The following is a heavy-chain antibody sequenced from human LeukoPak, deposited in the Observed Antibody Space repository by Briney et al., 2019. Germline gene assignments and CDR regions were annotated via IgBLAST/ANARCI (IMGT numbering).Heavy chain of an antibody. V-gene: IGHV3-21*01. Sequence: PGGPPEISSAASGFTFSSYSMKRGRPAPGKGAGWGSSISSSSSYIYYADSVRGRFTLSRDNAKNSLYLQMNSLRAEDTAVYYCARWPYSSSYYFDYWGQGTLVTVSS. D-gene: IGHD6-6*01. CDR1: GFTFSSYS. CDR2: ISSSSSYI. CDR3: ARWPYSSSYYFDY. J-gene: IGHJ4*02.